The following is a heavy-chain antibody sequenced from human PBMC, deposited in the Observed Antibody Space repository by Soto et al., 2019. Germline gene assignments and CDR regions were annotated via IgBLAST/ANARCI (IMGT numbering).Heavy chain of an antibody. CDR2: IYYSGNT. CDR3: ARRYGDCFDF. J-gene: IGHJ4*02. V-gene: IGHV4-59*08. D-gene: IGHD4-17*01. CDR1: GGSISSYY. Sequence: QVQLQESGPGLVKPSETLSLTCTVSGGSISSYYWSWIRQPPGKGLEWIGYIYYSGNTNYNPSLNSRVTISVDTSKHQFSLTRSSVTAADTSVYYCARRYGDCFDFWGQGTLVTVSS.